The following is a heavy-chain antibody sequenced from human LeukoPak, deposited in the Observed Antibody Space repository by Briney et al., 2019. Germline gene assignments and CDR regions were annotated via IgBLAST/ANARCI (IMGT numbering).Heavy chain of an antibody. CDR1: GYTFTSYA. Sequence: ASVKVSCKASGYTFTSYAMHWVRQAPGQRLEWMGWINAGNGNTKYSQEFQGRVTITRDTSASTAYMELSSLRSEDMAVYYCARGSYGFWSGYAAEAAFDIWGQGTMVTVSS. V-gene: IGHV1-3*03. CDR2: INAGNGNT. CDR3: ARGSYGFWSGYAAEAAFDI. D-gene: IGHD3-3*01. J-gene: IGHJ3*02.